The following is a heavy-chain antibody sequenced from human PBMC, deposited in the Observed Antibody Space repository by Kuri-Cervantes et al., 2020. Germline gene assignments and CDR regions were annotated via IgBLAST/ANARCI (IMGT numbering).Heavy chain of an antibody. V-gene: IGHV2-5*02. CDR3: AHRSVTTVTNHWFDP. Sequence: SGPTLVKPPQTLTLTCTFSGFSLSTSGVGVGWIRQPPGKALEWLALIYWDDDKRYSPSLKSRLTITKDTSKNQVVLTMTNMDPVDTATYYCAHRSVTTVTNHWFDPWGQGTLVTVSS. CDR2: IYWDDDK. J-gene: IGHJ5*02. CDR1: GFSLSTSGVG. D-gene: IGHD4-17*01.